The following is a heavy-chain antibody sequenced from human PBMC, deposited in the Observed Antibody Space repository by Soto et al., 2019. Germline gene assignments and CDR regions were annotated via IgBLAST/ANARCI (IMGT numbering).Heavy chain of an antibody. CDR1: GDSISSYY. CDR2: IYYSGST. Sequence: QVQLQESGPGLVKPSETLSLTCTVSGDSISSYYWSWIRQPPGKGLEGIGYIYYSGSTNYNPSLKGRVTISVDTSKNQFSLKLSSVTAADTAVYYCARVWVPYYTFDPWGQGTLVTVSS. CDR3: ARVWVPYYTFDP. D-gene: IGHD2-2*02. V-gene: IGHV4-59*01. J-gene: IGHJ5*02.